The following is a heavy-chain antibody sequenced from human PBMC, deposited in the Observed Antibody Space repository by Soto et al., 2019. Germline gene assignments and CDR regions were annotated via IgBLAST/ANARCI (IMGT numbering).Heavy chain of an antibody. V-gene: IGHV4-59*01. D-gene: IGHD3-3*01. CDR2: IYYSGST. J-gene: IGHJ3*02. Sequence: SETLSLTCTVSGGSISSYYWSWIRQPPGKGLEWIGYIYYSGSTNYNPSLKSRVTISVDTSKNQFSLKLSSVTAADTAVYYCARGNYDFWSGYYKSAFDIWGQGTMVTVSS. CDR1: GGSISSYY. CDR3: ARGNYDFWSGYYKSAFDI.